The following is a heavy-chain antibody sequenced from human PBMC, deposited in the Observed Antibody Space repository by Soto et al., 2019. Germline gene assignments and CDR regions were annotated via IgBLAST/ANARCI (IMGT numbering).Heavy chain of an antibody. CDR1: GYTLTELS. V-gene: IGHV1-24*01. Sequence: ASVKVSCKVSGYTLTELSMHWVRQAPGKGLEWMGGFDPEDGETIYAQKFQGRVTMTEDTSTDTAYMELSSLRSEDTAVYYCATGLLSSGYEMYFDYWGQGTLVTVSS. D-gene: IGHD3-22*01. J-gene: IGHJ4*02. CDR3: ATGLLSSGYEMYFDY. CDR2: FDPEDGET.